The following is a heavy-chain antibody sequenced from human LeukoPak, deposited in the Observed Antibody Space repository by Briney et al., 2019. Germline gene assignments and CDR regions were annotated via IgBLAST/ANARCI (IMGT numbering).Heavy chain of an antibody. V-gene: IGHV4-59*01. CDR1: GGSINSYY. CDR2: IYYSGST. CDR3: ARAGWLQPVDY. Sequence: SETLSLTCTVSGGSINSYYWSWIRQPPGKGLEWIGYIYYSGSTNYNPSLKSRVTISVDTSKNQFSLKLSSVTAADTAVYYCARAGWLQPVDYWGQGTLVTVSS. D-gene: IGHD5-24*01. J-gene: IGHJ4*02.